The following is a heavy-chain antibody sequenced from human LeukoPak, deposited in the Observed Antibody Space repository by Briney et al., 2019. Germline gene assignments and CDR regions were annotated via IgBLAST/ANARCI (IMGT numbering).Heavy chain of an antibody. D-gene: IGHD3-22*01. J-gene: IGHJ4*02. CDR1: GFTFSSYS. CDR2: ISGKGGNT. V-gene: IGHV3-64*02. Sequence: GGSLRLSCAASGFTFSSYSMHWVRQAPGKGLEYVSAISGKGGNTYYADSVNGRFTISRDNSKNTLYLQMGSLRAEDMAVYYCARVLSGYDYWGQGTLVTVSS. CDR3: ARVLSGYDY.